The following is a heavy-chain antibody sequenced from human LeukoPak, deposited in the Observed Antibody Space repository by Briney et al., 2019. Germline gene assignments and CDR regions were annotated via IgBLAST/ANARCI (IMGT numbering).Heavy chain of an antibody. CDR3: ARDRYYDFWSGTPFDY. D-gene: IGHD3-3*01. CDR1: GGSISSYY. CDR2: IYTSGST. V-gene: IGHV4-4*07. J-gene: IGHJ4*02. Sequence: SETLSLTCTVSGGSISSYYWSWIRQPAGKGLEWIGRIYTSGSTNYNPSLKSRVTMSVDTSKNQFSLKLSSVTAADTAVYYCARDRYYDFWSGTPFDYWGQGTLVTVSS.